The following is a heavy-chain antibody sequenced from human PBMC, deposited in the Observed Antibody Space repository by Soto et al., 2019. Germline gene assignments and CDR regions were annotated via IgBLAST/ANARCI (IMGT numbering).Heavy chain of an antibody. V-gene: IGHV1-18*01. CDR2: ISAYNGNT. D-gene: IGHD6-6*01. Sequence: ASVKVSCKAPGSTFTSYGISWVRQAPGQGREWRGWISAYNGNTNHAQNLKGRVTMTTDPPTGTAYMELRSLRSDDTAVYYCAREEYSTKGYYYYGMDVWGQGTTVTVSS. CDR3: AREEYSTKGYYYYGMDV. J-gene: IGHJ6*01. CDR1: GSTFTSYG.